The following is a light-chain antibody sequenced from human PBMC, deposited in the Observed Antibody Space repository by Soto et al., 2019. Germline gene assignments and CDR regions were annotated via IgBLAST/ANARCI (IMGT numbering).Light chain of an antibody. V-gene: IGKV3-15*01. J-gene: IGKJ2*01. CDR1: QSVSSN. CDR2: GAS. CDR3: QQYNKWHPYT. Sequence: EIVMTQSPATLSVSPGERATLSCRASQSVSSNLAWYQQKPGQAPRLLIYGASTRATCIPARFSGSGSGTEFTLTISSLQSEDFALYYCQQYNKWHPYTFGQGTKLEIK.